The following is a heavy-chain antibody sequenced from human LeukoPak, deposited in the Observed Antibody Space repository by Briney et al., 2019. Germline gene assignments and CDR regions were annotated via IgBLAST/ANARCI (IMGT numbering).Heavy chain of an antibody. J-gene: IGHJ4*02. Sequence: PSETLSLTCTVSGVSISTYSWSWIRQPPGKGLEWIGYIYHSGSTYYNPSLRSRVTISVDRSKNQFSLKLSSVTAADTAVYYCARDLMGSSSDYWGQGTLVTVSS. CDR3: ARDLMGSSSDY. V-gene: IGHV4-59*12. D-gene: IGHD6-6*01. CDR1: GVSISTYS. CDR2: IYHSGST.